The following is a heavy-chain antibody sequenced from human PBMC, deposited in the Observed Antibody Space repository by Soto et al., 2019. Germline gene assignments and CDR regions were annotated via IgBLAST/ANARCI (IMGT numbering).Heavy chain of an antibody. Sequence: ASVKVSCKASGGTFSSYTISWVRQAPGQGLEWMGRIIPILGIANYAQKFQGRVTITADKSTSPAYMELSSLRSEDTAVYYCARGLPPSFYGDYSQVRYYMDVWGKGTTVTVSS. CDR2: IIPILGIA. CDR1: GGTFSSYT. V-gene: IGHV1-69*02. J-gene: IGHJ6*03. D-gene: IGHD4-17*01. CDR3: ARGLPPSFYGDYSQVRYYMDV.